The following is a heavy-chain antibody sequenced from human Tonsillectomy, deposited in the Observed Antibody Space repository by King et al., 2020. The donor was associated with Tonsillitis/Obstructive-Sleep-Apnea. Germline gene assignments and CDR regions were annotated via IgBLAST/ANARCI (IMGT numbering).Heavy chain of an antibody. CDR1: GGSISSYY. CDR3: ASYYDFWSGYPY. D-gene: IGHD3-3*01. J-gene: IGHJ4*02. Sequence: VQLQESGPGLVKPSETLSLTCTVSGGSISSYYWSWIRHPPGKGLEWIGYIYYSGGTNYNPSLKSRVTISVDTSKNQFSLKLSSVTAADTAVYYCASYYDFWSGYPYWGQGTLVTVSS. V-gene: IGHV4-59*01. CDR2: IYYSGGT.